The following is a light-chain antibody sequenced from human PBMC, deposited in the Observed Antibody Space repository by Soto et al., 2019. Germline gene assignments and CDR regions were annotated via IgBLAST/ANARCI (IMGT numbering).Light chain of an antibody. CDR2: GVS. V-gene: IGKV3-15*01. J-gene: IGKJ4*01. CDR3: QQYNKWPSLT. CDR1: QYMSNT. Sequence: EIVMTQSPDTLSVSPGERATLSCRASQYMSNTLAWYQQKPGQAPRLLIYGVSTRATGIPDRFIGRGSGTEFTLTITSLQSEDSAVYYRQQYNKWPSLTFGGGTKVDIK.